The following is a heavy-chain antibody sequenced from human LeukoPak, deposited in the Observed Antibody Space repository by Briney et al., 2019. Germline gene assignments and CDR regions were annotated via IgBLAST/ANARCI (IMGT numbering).Heavy chain of an antibody. V-gene: IGHV4-39*01. Sequence: PSETLSLTCTVSGGSISSSSYYWGWIRQPPGKGLEWIGSIYYSGSTYYNPSLKSRVTISIDTSKNQFSLKLSSVTAADTALYHCETHPLDPGYCSSTSCYGAHFDYWGQGTLVTVSS. J-gene: IGHJ4*02. CDR3: ETHPLDPGYCSSTSCYGAHFDY. CDR2: IYYSGST. D-gene: IGHD2-2*03. CDR1: GGSISSSSYY.